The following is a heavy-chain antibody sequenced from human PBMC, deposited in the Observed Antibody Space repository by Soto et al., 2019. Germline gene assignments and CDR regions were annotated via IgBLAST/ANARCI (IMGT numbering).Heavy chain of an antibody. Sequence: ASVKVSCKASGYTFTSYYMHWVRQAPGQGLEWMGIINPSGGSTSYAQKFQGRVTMTRDKSTSTVYMELSSLRSEDTAVYYCARQLKLQLSSYWFEPWGQGTLVNVSS. J-gene: IGHJ5*02. V-gene: IGHV1-46*01. CDR1: GYTFTSYY. CDR2: INPSGGST. CDR3: ARQLKLQLSSYWFEP. D-gene: IGHD1-7*01.